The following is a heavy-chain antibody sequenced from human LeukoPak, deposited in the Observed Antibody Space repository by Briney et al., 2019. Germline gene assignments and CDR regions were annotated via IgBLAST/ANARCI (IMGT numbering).Heavy chain of an antibody. J-gene: IGHJ3*02. CDR3: ARDRNCGGDCSPPLDI. D-gene: IGHD2-21*02. CDR1: GFTFSSYS. CDR2: ISSSSSTI. Sequence: GGSLRLSCAASGFTFSSYSMNWVRQAPGKGLEWVSYISSSSSTIYYADSVKGRFTISRDNAKNSLYLQMNSLRAEDTAVYYCARDRNCGGDCSPPLDIWGQGTMVTASS. V-gene: IGHV3-48*04.